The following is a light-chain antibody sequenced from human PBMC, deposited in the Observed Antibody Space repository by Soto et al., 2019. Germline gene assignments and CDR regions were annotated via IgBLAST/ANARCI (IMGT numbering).Light chain of an antibody. CDR1: QSVTSNY. J-gene: IGKJ1*01. CDR2: AAS. CDR3: QQYGSSLTWT. Sequence: EVVLTQSPGTVSLSPGERATLSCRASQSVTSNYLAWYQQKPGQAPRLLIYAASSRATGIPARFSGSGYGTDFSLTISRLEPEDFAVYYCQQYGSSLTWTFGQGTKVEIK. V-gene: IGKV3-20*01.